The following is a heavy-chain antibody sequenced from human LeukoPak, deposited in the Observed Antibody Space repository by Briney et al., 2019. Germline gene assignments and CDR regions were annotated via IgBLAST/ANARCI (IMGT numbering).Heavy chain of an antibody. J-gene: IGHJ4*02. CDR1: GFSLSDHW. Sequence: PGGSLRLSCAASGFSLSDHWMYWVRQGPGKGLVWLSRIKYDGSYTSYADSVKGRFTVSRDNAKNTLYLQMNSLRAEDTAVYYCAKAQIVVVTAISDWGQGTLVTVSS. D-gene: IGHD2-21*02. CDR3: AKAQIVVVTAISD. CDR2: IKYDGSYT. V-gene: IGHV3-74*01.